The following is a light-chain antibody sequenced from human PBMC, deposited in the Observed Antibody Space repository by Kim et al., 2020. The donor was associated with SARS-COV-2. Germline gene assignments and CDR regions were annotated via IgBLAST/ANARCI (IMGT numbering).Light chain of an antibody. Sequence: EIVLTQTPATLSVSPGERATLSCRASQSVSSNLAWYQQRPGQAPRLLIYGASTRATAIPARFSGSGSGTEFTLTISSLQPEDFAVYYYQQYNNRPPLTFGRGTKVDIK. V-gene: IGKV3-15*01. CDR1: QSVSSN. CDR2: GAS. J-gene: IGKJ1*01. CDR3: QQYNNRPPLT.